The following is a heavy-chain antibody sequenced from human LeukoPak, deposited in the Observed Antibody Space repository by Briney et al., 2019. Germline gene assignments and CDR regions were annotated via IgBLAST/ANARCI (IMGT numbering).Heavy chain of an antibody. CDR1: GDSISSIY. Sequence: SETMSPTCIVSGDSISSIYRSWFRQPARKGLERIGRIYTSGSTNYYPSLKSRVTMSVGTSKNQFSLKLSSVTAADTAVYYCARAVGSIAVAGKNWFDPWGQGTLVTVSS. J-gene: IGHJ5*02. V-gene: IGHV4-4*07. CDR3: ARAVGSIAVAGKNWFDP. CDR2: IYTSGST. D-gene: IGHD6-19*01.